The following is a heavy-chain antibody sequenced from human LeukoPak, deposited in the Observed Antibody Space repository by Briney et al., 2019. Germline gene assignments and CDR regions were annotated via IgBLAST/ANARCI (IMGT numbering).Heavy chain of an antibody. V-gene: IGHV1-8*01. J-gene: IGHJ5*02. CDR3: AREITMVPGATGDWFDP. CDR1: GYTFTSYD. Sequence: VASVKVFCKASGYTFTSYDINWVRQATGQGLEWMGWMNPNSGNTGYAQKFQGRVTMTRNTSISTAYMELSSLRSEDTAVYYCAREITMVPGATGDWFDPWGQGTLVTVSS. D-gene: IGHD3-10*01. CDR2: MNPNSGNT.